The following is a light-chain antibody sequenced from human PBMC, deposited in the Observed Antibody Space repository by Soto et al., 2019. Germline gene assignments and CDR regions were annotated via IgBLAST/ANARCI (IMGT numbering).Light chain of an antibody. J-gene: IGLJ3*02. V-gene: IGLV2-23*01. Sequence: QSALTQPASVSGSPGQSITISCTGTSSDVGTYKFVSWYQQHPGKVPTLMIHEGTKRPSGVSNRFSGSKSGNTATLTISGLQPEDEANYYCCSYAGPSFRVFGGGTKLTVL. CDR3: CSYAGPSFRV. CDR1: SSDVGTYKF. CDR2: EGT.